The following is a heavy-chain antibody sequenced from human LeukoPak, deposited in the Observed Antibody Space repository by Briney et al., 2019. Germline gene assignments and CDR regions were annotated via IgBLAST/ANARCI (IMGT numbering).Heavy chain of an antibody. CDR2: IRYDGSNK. CDR3: AVSGYSSSWEEYYFDY. J-gene: IGHJ4*02. D-gene: IGHD6-13*01. V-gene: IGHV3-30*02. Sequence: PGGSLRLSCAASGFTFSSYGMHWFRQAPGKGLEWVAFIRYDGSNKYYADSVKGRFTISRDNSKNTLYLQMNSLRAEDTAVYYCAVSGYSSSWEEYYFDYWGQGTLVTVSS. CDR1: GFTFSSYG.